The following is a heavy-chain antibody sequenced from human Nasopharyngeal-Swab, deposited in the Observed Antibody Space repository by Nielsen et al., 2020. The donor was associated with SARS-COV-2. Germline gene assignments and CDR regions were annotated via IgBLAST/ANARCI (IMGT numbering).Heavy chain of an antibody. CDR1: WGSIRRSSFL. CDR3: AREIITIFGVVIPNWFDP. D-gene: IGHD3-3*01. J-gene: IGHJ5*02. V-gene: IGHV4-39*02. CDR2: IYYSGST. Sequence: LGDPSLTRTVSWGSIRRSSFLWGWDRPPPGEGVVGIGSIYYSGSTYYNPSLKRRVTISVDTSKNQFSLKLSSVTAADTAVYYCAREIITIFGVVIPNWFDPWGQGTLVTVSS.